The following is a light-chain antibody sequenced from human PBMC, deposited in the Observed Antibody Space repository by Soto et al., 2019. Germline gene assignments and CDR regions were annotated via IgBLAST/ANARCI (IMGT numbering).Light chain of an antibody. V-gene: IGLV2-18*02. CDR3: SSYTTSNTSV. CDR1: SSDVGSNNR. J-gene: IGLJ1*01. Sequence: QSALTQPPSVSGSPGQSVAISCTGSSSDVGSNNRVSWYHQPPGTAPKLLIYDVTNRPAGVPDRFSWSKSGNTASLTISGHQAEYEADYYCSSYTTSNTSVFGTGTKLTVL. CDR2: DVT.